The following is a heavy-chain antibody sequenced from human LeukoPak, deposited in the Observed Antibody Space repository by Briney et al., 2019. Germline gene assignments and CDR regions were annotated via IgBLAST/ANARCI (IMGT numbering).Heavy chain of an antibody. CDR3: AREYYYDSSGYSVGAFDI. D-gene: IGHD3-22*01. V-gene: IGHV3-23*01. J-gene: IGHJ3*02. Sequence: GGSLRLSCAASGFTFSSYAMSWVRQAPGKGLEWVSAISGSGGSTYYADSVKGRFTISRDNSKNTLYLQMNSLRAEDTAVYYCAREYYYDSSGYSVGAFDIWGQGTMVTVSS. CDR1: GFTFSSYA. CDR2: ISGSGGST.